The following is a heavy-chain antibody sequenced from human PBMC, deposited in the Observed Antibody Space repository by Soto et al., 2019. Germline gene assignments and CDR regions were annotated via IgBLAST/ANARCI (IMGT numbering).Heavy chain of an antibody. CDR1: GFTFSDFS. CDR2: ITRYSDYV. V-gene: IGHV3-21*01. J-gene: IGHJ4*02. Sequence: GGSLRLSCTASGFTFSDFSLVWVRQGPQKGPEWVASITRYSDYVYYAESVEGRFTISRDNAKNTLFLHMDDLRAEDTAMYFCARASCSSTACYIPDYFDYWGQGTMVTVSS. CDR3: ARASCSSTACYIPDYFDY. D-gene: IGHD2-2*02.